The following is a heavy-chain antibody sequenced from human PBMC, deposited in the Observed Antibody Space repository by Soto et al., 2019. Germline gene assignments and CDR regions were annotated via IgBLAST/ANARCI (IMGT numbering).Heavy chain of an antibody. Sequence: ASVKVSCKASGYSFTSHYIHWVRQAPGQGLEWMGSINASGGGTSYAQKLQDRITMTRDTSTSTVYMELSSLRSEDTAVYYCAPDQGYNSTFDYWGQGNLVTVSS. CDR2: INASGGGT. J-gene: IGHJ4*02. CDR1: GYSFTSHY. D-gene: IGHD3-3*01. V-gene: IGHV1-46*01. CDR3: APDQGYNSTFDY.